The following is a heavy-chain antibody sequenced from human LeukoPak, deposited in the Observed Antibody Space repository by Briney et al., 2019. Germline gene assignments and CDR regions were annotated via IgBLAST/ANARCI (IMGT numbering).Heavy chain of an antibody. Sequence: GGSLRLSCAVSGFTFSRYWMSWVRQAPGKGLEWVANIKQDGSEKHYVDSVKGRFTIARDNAKNSLDLQMKTVRAEDTAVYYCARTFWSDNGYYFEYWVQRSLVTVSS. J-gene: IGHJ4*02. CDR1: GFTFSRYW. CDR2: IKQDGSEK. CDR3: ARTFWSDNGYYFEY. D-gene: IGHD3-3*01. V-gene: IGHV3-7*04.